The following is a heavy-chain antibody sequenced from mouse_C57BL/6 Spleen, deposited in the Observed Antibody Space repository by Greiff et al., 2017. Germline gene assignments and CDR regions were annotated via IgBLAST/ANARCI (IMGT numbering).Heavy chain of an antibody. CDR2: ISSGGSYT. CDR1: GSTFSSYG. Sequence: EVQGVESGGDLVKPGGSLKLSCAASGSTFSSYGMPWVRQTPDQRLEWVATISSGGSYTNYPDSVKGRFTIPRDNAKNTPYLQMSSLKSEDTAVYYCARHVPFDDDGSSGYFDVWGTGTTVTVSS. J-gene: IGHJ1*03. D-gene: IGHD1-1*01. CDR3: ARHVPFDDDGSSGYFDV. V-gene: IGHV5-6*01.